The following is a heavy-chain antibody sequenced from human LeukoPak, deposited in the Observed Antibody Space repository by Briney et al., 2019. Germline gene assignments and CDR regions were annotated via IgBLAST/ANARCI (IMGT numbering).Heavy chain of an antibody. Sequence: SETLSLTCTVSGYSISSSSYYWGWIRQPPGKGLEWIGSIDYSGSTYYNPSFKSRVTISLDTSKNQFSLKLSSVTAADTAVYFCARDKAVGATHYWYFDLWGRGTLVTVSS. CDR3: ARDKAVGATHYWYFDL. D-gene: IGHD1-26*01. CDR1: GYSISSSSYY. J-gene: IGHJ2*01. CDR2: IDYSGST. V-gene: IGHV4-39*07.